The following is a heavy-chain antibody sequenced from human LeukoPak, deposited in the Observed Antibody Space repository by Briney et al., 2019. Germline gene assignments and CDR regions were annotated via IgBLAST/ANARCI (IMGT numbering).Heavy chain of an antibody. CDR2: IYYSGST. Sequence: PSETLSLTRTVSGGSISSYYWSWIRQPPGQGLEWIGYIYYSGSTNYNPSLKSRVTISVDTSKNQFSLKLSSVTAADTAVYYCARAQWERDAFDIWGQGTMVTVSS. J-gene: IGHJ3*02. CDR1: GGSISSYY. D-gene: IGHD1-26*01. CDR3: ARAQWERDAFDI. V-gene: IGHV4-59*01.